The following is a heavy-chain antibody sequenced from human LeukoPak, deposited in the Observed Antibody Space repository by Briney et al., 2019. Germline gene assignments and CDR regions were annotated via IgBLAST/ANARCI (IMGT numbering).Heavy chain of an antibody. CDR2: IIPILGIA. J-gene: IGHJ4*02. CDR3: ARDRINYYDSSGYTFDY. CDR1: GGTFSSYA. Sequence: GASVKVSCKASGGTFSSYAISWVRQAPGQGLEWMGRIIPILGIANYAQKFQGRVTITADKSTSTAYMELSSLRSEDTAVYYCARDRINYYDSSGYTFDYWGQGTLVTVSS. V-gene: IGHV1-69*04. D-gene: IGHD3-22*01.